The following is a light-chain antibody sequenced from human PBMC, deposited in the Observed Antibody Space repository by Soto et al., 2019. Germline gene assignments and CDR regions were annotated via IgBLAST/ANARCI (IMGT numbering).Light chain of an antibody. CDR3: QQYESSPPSYT. CDR1: QSLTNIY. J-gene: IGKJ2*01. CDR2: GAS. V-gene: IGKV3-20*01. Sequence: EIVLTQSPGTLSLSPGERATLSCRASQSLTNIYLAWYQQKPGQAPRLLIYGASSRATGIPDRLSGSGSGTDFTLTISRLEPEDFEVYFCQQYESSPPSYTLGQGTKLEIK.